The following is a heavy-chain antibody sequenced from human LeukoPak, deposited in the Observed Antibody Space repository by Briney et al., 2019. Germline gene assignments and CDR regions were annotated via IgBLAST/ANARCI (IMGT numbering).Heavy chain of an antibody. Sequence: GGSLRLSCAASGFTFSSYWMSWVRQAPGKGLEWVSYISSSSNTKDYADSVKGRFTISRDNAKNSLYLQVDSLRVEDTAIYYCARGGAARPDYWGQGTLVT. V-gene: IGHV3-48*01. CDR2: ISSSSNTK. CDR3: ARGGAARPDY. D-gene: IGHD6-6*01. J-gene: IGHJ4*02. CDR1: GFTFSSYW.